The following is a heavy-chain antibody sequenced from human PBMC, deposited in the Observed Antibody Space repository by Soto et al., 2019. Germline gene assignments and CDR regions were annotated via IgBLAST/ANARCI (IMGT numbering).Heavy chain of an antibody. CDR1: GATFSSYA. D-gene: IGHD5-12*01. CDR2: IVPTVDTS. Sequence: QVQLVQSGAEVRQPASSVKVSCKTSGATFSSYAITWVRQAPGQGLEWMGGIVPTVDTSTYAQKFQGRVKITADKFTNTVYMEVSSLRSDDTAVYYCVRVVAIPGYPDNWGQGTLVTVSS. V-gene: IGHV1-69*14. CDR3: VRVVAIPGYPDN. J-gene: IGHJ4*02.